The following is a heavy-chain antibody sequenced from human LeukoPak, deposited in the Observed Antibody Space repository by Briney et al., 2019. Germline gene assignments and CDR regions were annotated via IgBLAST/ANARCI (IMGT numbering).Heavy chain of an antibody. J-gene: IGHJ5*02. Sequence: GGSLRLSCAASGFTFSSYTMSWVRQAPGKGLEWVSGVSGSGGNIHYADSVKGRFTISRDNSKNTLYLQMNSLRAEDTAVYYCATDFYDSTWGQGTLVTVSS. CDR3: ATDFYDST. V-gene: IGHV3-23*01. D-gene: IGHD2/OR15-2a*01. CDR1: GFTFSSYT. CDR2: VSGSGGNI.